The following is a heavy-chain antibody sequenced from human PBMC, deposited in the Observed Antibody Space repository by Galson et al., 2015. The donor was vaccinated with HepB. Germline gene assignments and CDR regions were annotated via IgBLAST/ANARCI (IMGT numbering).Heavy chain of an antibody. Sequence: QSGAEVKKPGESLKISCKGSGYSFTSYWIGWVRQMPGKGLEWMGIIYPGDSDTRYSPSFQGQVTISADKSISTAYLQWSSLKASDTAMYYCARHVGDGYNYYYYYGMDVWGQGTTVTVSS. CDR2: IYPGDSDT. CDR1: GYSFTSYW. CDR3: ARHVGDGYNYYYYYGMDV. V-gene: IGHV5-51*01. J-gene: IGHJ6*02. D-gene: IGHD5-24*01.